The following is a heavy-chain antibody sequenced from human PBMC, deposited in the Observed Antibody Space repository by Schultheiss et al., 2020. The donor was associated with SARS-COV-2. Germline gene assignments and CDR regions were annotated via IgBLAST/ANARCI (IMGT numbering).Heavy chain of an antibody. J-gene: IGHJ4*02. CDR2: IYYSGST. CDR3: ARAWGYCTNGVCYTPYYFDY. CDR1: GGSISSSSYY. D-gene: IGHD2-8*01. Sequence: SQTLSLTCTVSGGSISSSSYYWGWIRQPPGKGLEWIGYIYYSGSTYYNPSLKSLVTISVDTSKNQFSLKLSSVTAADTAVYYCARAWGYCTNGVCYTPYYFDYWGQGTLVTVSS. V-gene: IGHV4-31*01.